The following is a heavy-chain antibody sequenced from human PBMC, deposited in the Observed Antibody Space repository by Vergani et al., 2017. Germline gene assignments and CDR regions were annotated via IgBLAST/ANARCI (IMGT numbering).Heavy chain of an antibody. CDR2: IYWNDDK. CDR1: GFSPSTSGVG. CDR3: EHLRKYMITCGGVIVFDI. Sequence: QITLKESGPTLVRPTQTLTLTCTFSGFSPSTSGVGVGWIRQPPGKALEWLSPIYWNDDKRYSPSLKSRLTITKDTSKYQVVLTMTNMDPVDTATYYCEHLRKYMITCGGVIVFDIWGRGTMVTVSS. D-gene: IGHD3-16*02. J-gene: IGHJ3*02. V-gene: IGHV2-5*01.